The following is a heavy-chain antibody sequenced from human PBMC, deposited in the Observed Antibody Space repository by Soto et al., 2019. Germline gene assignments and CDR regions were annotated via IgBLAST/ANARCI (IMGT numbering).Heavy chain of an antibody. V-gene: IGHV3-15*01. CDR3: AADTPFFGEGEFEY. CDR1: GLIFSVAW. D-gene: IGHD3-3*01. CDR2: IKGRPDGVTT. J-gene: IGHJ4*02. Sequence: DVQLVESGGGSVKPGESLRLSCETSGLIFSVAWMTWLRQAPGKGLEWVALIKGRPDGVTTHYAAPVKGRFTVSRDDSKNTVYLQVNSLKTEDTAVYYCAADTPFFGEGEFEYWGQGTQVTVSS.